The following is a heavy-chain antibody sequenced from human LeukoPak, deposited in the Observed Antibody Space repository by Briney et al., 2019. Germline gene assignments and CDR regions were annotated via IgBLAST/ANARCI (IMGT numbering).Heavy chain of an antibody. CDR2: INPNSGGT. CDR3: ARWSVDSSGYGDY. D-gene: IGHD3-22*01. J-gene: IGHJ4*02. CDR1: GYTFTDYY. Sequence: ASVKVSCKASGYTFTDYYMHWVRQAPGQGLEWMGWINPNSGGTNYAQKLQGRVTMTTDTSTSTAYMELRSLRSDDTAVYYCARWSVDSSGYGDYWGQGTLVTVSS. V-gene: IGHV1-2*02.